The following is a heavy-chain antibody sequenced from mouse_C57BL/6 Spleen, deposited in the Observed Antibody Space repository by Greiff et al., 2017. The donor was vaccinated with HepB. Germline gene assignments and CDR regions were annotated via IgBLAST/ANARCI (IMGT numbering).Heavy chain of an antibody. CDR2: IYPGDGDT. V-gene: IGHV1-82*01. CDR1: GYAFSSSW. D-gene: IGHD2-10*01. Sequence: VQLQQSGPELVKPGASVKISCKASGYAFSSSWMNWVKQRPGKGLEWIGRIYPGDGDTNYNGKFKGKATLTADKSSSTAYMQLSSLTSEDSAVYFCARKLSLLRAMDYWGQGTSVTVSS. J-gene: IGHJ4*01. CDR3: ARKLSLLRAMDY.